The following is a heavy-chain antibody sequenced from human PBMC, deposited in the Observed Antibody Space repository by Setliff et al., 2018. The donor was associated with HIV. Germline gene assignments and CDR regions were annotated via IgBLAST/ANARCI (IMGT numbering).Heavy chain of an antibody. J-gene: IGHJ4*02. CDR2: IYKSGSS. CDR3: ARADCTSTSCFCGLGGGFFDS. Sequence: PSETLSLTCTVSGGSISGTYYWNWIRQPAGKGLEWVGRIYKSGSSNANPSLKSRVTMSVDTSRNQFSLTLKSVTVADTAVYYCARADCTSTSCFCGLGGGFFDSWGRGALVTVSS. V-gene: IGHV4-4*07. CDR1: GGSISGTYY. D-gene: IGHD2-2*01.